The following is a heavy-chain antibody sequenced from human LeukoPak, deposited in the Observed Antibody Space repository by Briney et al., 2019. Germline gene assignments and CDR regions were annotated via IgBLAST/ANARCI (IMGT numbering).Heavy chain of an antibody. J-gene: IGHJ5*02. V-gene: IGHV4-4*02. CDR2: IYHSGST. D-gene: IGHD2-2*01. CDR3: ARGGAVVPAANWFDP. CDR1: GGSISSSNW. Sequence: PSEALSLTCAVSGGSISSSNWWSWVRQPPGKGLEWIGEIYHSGSTNYNPSLKSRVTISVDKSKNQFSLKLSSVTAADTAVYYCARGGAVVPAANWFDPWGQGTLVTVSS.